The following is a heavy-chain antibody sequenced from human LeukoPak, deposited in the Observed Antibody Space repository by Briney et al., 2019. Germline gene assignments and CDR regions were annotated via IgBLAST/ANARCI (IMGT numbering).Heavy chain of an antibody. Sequence: PSGTLSLTCAVSGGSISSSNWWSWVRQPPGKGLEWIGEIYHSGSTNYNPSLKSRVTISVDRSKNQFSLKLSSVTAADTAVYYCARGRTVNADPRQLLWFGEYYFDYWGQGTLVTVSS. V-gene: IGHV4-4*02. CDR1: GGSISSSNW. CDR3: ARGRTVNADPRQLLWFGEYYFDY. D-gene: IGHD3-10*01. CDR2: IYHSGST. J-gene: IGHJ4*02.